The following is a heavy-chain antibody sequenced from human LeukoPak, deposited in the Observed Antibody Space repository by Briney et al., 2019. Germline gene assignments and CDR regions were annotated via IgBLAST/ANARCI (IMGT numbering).Heavy chain of an antibody. V-gene: IGHV1-69*05. CDR3: ASCVVGSTSCSPYYYYYMDV. Sequence: ASVKVSCKASGGTFSSYAISWVRQAPGQGLEWMGGIIPIFGTANYAQKFQGRVTITTDESTSTAYMELSSLRSEDTAVYYCASCVVGSTSCSPYYYYYMDVWGKGTTVTVSS. J-gene: IGHJ6*03. CDR2: IIPIFGTA. CDR1: GGTFSSYA. D-gene: IGHD2-2*01.